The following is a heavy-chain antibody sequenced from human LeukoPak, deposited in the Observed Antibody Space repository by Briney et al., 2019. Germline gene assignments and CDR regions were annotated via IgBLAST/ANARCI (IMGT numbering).Heavy chain of an antibody. CDR2: IRYDGSNK. CDR3: TSVIVGTLGAFDY. CDR1: GFTFSSYG. V-gene: IGHV3-30*02. D-gene: IGHD5-12*01. J-gene: IGHJ4*02. Sequence: GGSLRLSCAASGFTFSSYGMHWVRQAPGKGLEWVAFIRYDGSNKYYADSVKGRFTISRDNSKNTLYLQMNSLKTEDTAVYYCTSVIVGTLGAFDYWGQGTLVTVSS.